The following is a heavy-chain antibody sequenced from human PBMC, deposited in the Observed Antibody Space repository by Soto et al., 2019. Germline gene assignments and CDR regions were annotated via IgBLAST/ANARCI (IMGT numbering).Heavy chain of an antibody. Sequence: QVQLVQSGAEVKKPGSSVKVSCKASGGTFSTYGINWVRQAPGQGLEWMGGIIPMFGTTNYAQKFQGRVTITADESTRTAYMEISSLRTEDTAVYYCARDVDPGYGGTALALDYWGQGTLVTVSS. J-gene: IGHJ4*02. CDR1: GGTFSTYG. CDR3: ARDVDPGYGGTALALDY. V-gene: IGHV1-69*12. CDR2: IIPMFGTT. D-gene: IGHD2-15*01.